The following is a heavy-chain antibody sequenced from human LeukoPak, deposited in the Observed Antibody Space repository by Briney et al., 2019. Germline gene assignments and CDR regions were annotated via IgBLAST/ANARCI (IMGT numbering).Heavy chain of an antibody. D-gene: IGHD2-15*01. J-gene: IGHJ4*02. Sequence: SVKVSCKASGYTFSTYGITWVRQAPGQGLEWMGGIIPIFGTANYAQKFQGRVTITADESTSTAYMELSSLRSEDTAVYYCARTGSGGGYFDYWGQGTLVTVSS. V-gene: IGHV1-69*13. CDR3: ARTGSGGGYFDY. CDR1: GYTFSTYG. CDR2: IIPIFGTA.